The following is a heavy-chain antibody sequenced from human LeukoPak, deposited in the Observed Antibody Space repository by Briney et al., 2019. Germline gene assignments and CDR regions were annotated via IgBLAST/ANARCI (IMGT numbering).Heavy chain of an antibody. V-gene: IGHV3-23*01. CDR2: ISGSGGRT. J-gene: IGHJ4*02. Sequence: GGSLGVSCEASGFTFSSYGMSWVRQAPGMGLEWVSLISGSGGRTYYADSVKGRFTISRDNAKNSLYLQMNSLRAEDTAVYYCAREAYCGGDCYSGFDYWGQGTLVTVSS. CDR3: AREAYCGGDCYSGFDY. D-gene: IGHD2-21*02. CDR1: GFTFSSYG.